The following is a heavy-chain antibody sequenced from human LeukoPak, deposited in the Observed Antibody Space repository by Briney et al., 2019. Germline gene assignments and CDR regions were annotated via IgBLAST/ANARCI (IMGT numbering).Heavy chain of an antibody. V-gene: IGHV4-34*01. CDR3: ARGRYGQRYYYDGSGYPGHFDY. D-gene: IGHD3-22*01. CDR2: INHSGST. J-gene: IGHJ4*02. CDR1: GGSFSGYY. Sequence: PSETLSLTCAVYGGSFSGYYWSWIRQPPGKGLEWIGEINHSGSTNYNPSLKSRVTISVDTSKNQFSLKLSSVTAADTAVYYCARGRYGQRYYYDGSGYPGHFDYWGQGTLVTVSS.